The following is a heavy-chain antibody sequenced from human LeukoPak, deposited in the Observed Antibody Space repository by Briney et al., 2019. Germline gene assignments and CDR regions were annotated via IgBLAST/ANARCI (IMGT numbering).Heavy chain of an antibody. CDR1: GFTFNTYG. Sequence: GGSLRLSCEVFGFTFNTYGMQYGLHWVRQAPGKGLEWVAFMRYDGGNKYHADSVRGRFAISRDNAKNSLYLQMNSLRVEDTAVYYCARERVTTTSFDYWGQGVLVTVSS. D-gene: IGHD2/OR15-2a*01. V-gene: IGHV3-30*02. J-gene: IGHJ4*02. CDR2: MRYDGGNK. CDR3: ARERVTTTSFDY.